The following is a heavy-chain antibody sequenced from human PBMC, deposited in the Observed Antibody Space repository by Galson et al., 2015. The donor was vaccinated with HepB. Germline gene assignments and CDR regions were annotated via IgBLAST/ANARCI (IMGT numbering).Heavy chain of an antibody. V-gene: IGHV1-3*01. J-gene: IGHJ6*02. CDR1: GYTFTSYA. Sequence: SVKVSCKASGYTFTSYAMHWVRQAPGQRLEWMGWINAGNGNTKYSQKFQGRVTITRDTSASTAYMELSSLRSEDTAVYYCARVGVGYYYDSSGYYSAYYYYGMDVWGQGTTVTVSS. CDR2: INAGNGNT. D-gene: IGHD3-22*01. CDR3: ARVGVGYYYDSSGYYSAYYYYGMDV.